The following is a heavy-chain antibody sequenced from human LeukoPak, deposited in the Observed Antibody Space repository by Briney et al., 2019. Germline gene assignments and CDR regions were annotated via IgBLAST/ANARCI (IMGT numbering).Heavy chain of an antibody. V-gene: IGHV3-7*01. CDR1: GVTFSSNW. CDR3: VRNRCKGCLDY. J-gene: IGHJ4*02. Sequence: PAGTLTLSCVVSGVTFSSNWLSWVRQAPGKGLEWVANIKQDGSQKNYVDSVRGRFTISRDNAKSSLYMQMNSLRAEDTAVYYCVRNRCKGCLDYWGQGTLVTVSS. CDR2: IKQDGSQK.